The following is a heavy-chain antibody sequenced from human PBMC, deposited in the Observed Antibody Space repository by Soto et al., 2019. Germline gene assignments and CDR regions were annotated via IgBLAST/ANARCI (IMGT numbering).Heavy chain of an antibody. D-gene: IGHD6-6*01. Sequence: EVQLVQSGPEVKKPGTTVKISCKISGYTFTDYYIYWVQQAPGKGLKWMGHLDPEDGDTIYAEKFQGRVTITADTSTDTAYMELSSLRSQDTAVYYCATASAIAGRLWYFDVWGRGTLVTVSS. J-gene: IGHJ2*01. CDR2: LDPEDGDT. CDR1: GYTFTDYY. CDR3: ATASAIAGRLWYFDV. V-gene: IGHV1-69-2*01.